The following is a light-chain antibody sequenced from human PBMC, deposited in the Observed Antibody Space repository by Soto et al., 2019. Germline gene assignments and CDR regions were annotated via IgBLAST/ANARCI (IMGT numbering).Light chain of an antibody. CDR2: SND. J-gene: IGLJ3*02. CDR3: AAWDDSLNCPV. V-gene: IGLV1-44*01. CDR1: SSNIGSNT. Sequence: QSVLTQPPSVSGTPGQRVTISCSGSSSNIGSNTVSWYQQLPGTAPKLLIYSNDQRPSGVPDRFSGSKSGTSDSLVISGLQSEDEADYYCAAWDDSLNCPVFGGGTKLTVL.